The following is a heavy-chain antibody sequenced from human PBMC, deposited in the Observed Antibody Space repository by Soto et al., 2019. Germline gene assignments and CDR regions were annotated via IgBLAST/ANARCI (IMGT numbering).Heavy chain of an antibody. Sequence: QVQLQQWGAGPLRPLETLSLTCGVSGGSFSGYYWAWIRQSPGKGLEWIGEINDRGSINYNPSLKSGVSISVDTSKNHYSLNLRSVTAADTAVYYCARESHDILTGPPWVWYFDLGGRGTLVTVSS. CDR1: GGSFSGYY. J-gene: IGHJ2*01. CDR2: INDRGSI. D-gene: IGHD3-9*01. V-gene: IGHV4-34*01. CDR3: ARESHDILTGPPWVWYFDL.